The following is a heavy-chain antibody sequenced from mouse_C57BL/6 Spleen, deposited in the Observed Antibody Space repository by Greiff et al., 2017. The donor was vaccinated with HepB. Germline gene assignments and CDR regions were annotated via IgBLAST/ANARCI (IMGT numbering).Heavy chain of an antibody. Sequence: VQLQQPGAELVRPGSSVKLSCKASGYTFTSYWMHWVKQRPIQGLEWIGNIDPSDSETHYNQKFKDKATLTVDKSSSTAYMQLSSLTSEDSAVYYCARSITGRKGYFDYWDQGTTLTVSS. V-gene: IGHV1-52*01. D-gene: IGHD4-1*01. CDR2: IDPSDSET. CDR3: ARSITGRKGYFDY. J-gene: IGHJ2*01. CDR1: GYTFTSYW.